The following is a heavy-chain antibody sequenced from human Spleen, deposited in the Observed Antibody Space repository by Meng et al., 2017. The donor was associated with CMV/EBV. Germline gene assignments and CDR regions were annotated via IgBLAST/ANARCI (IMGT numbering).Heavy chain of an antibody. Sequence: GGSLRLSCAASGFAVETNYMSWVRQSPGKGLEWVSTIYSAGNAFYADSVKGRFTISRDNAKNTLYLQMNSLRAEDTAVYYCARDLNFWSGYFDYWGQGTVVTVSS. J-gene: IGHJ4*02. CDR3: ARDLNFWSGYFDY. CDR2: IYSAGNA. V-gene: IGHV3-66*01. D-gene: IGHD3-3*01. CDR1: GFAVETNY.